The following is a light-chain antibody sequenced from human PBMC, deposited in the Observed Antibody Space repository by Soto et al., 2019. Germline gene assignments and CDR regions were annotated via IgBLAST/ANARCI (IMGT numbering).Light chain of an antibody. Sequence: GYRGTVTEVASQSMSTWLAWYQQKPGKAPKLLIYKASSLESGFPSRFSGSGSETEFTLTISSLQPEDFGTYYCLQHTSYPWTFGQGTKVDI. CDR2: KAS. J-gene: IGKJ1*01. V-gene: IGKV1-5*03. CDR3: LQHTSYPWT. CDR1: QSMSTW.